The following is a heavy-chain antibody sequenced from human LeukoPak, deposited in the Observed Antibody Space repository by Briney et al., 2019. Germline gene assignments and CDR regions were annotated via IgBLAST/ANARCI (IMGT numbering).Heavy chain of an antibody. CDR2: TYYRSKWYN. CDR3: ARVKIVGATHHKYYFDY. Sequence: ASQTLSLTCAISGDSVSSNSAAWNWIRQSPSRGLEWLGRTYYRSKWYNDYAVSVKSRITINPDTSKNQFSLQLNSVTPEDTAVYYCARVKIVGATHHKYYFDYWGQGTLVTVSS. CDR1: GDSVSSNSAA. J-gene: IGHJ4*02. V-gene: IGHV6-1*01. D-gene: IGHD1-26*01.